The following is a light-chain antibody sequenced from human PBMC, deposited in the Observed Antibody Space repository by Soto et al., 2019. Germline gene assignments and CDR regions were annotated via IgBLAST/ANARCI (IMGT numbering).Light chain of an antibody. CDR3: QQYDNSFFA. Sequence: DIQMTQSPATLSASVGDRVTITCRASQNIDTYLAWYQQKPGKAPKPLIYKASSLDSGVPSRFSGSGSGTEFTLTISSLQPDDVATYYCQQYDNSFFAFGPGTTVDLK. CDR2: KAS. CDR1: QNIDTY. J-gene: IGKJ3*01. V-gene: IGKV1-5*03.